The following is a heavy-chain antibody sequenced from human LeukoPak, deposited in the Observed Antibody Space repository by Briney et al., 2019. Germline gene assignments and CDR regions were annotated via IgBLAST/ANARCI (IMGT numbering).Heavy chain of an antibody. CDR3: ASIDFWSDY. Sequence: SETLSLTCAVYGGSLSGYYWSWIRQPPGKGLEWIGEINHSGSTSYNPSLKSRVTMSVDTSKNQFSLKLSSVTAADTAVYYCASIDFWSDYWGQGTLVTVSS. CDR2: INHSGST. D-gene: IGHD3-3*01. V-gene: IGHV4-34*01. CDR1: GGSLSGYY. J-gene: IGHJ4*02.